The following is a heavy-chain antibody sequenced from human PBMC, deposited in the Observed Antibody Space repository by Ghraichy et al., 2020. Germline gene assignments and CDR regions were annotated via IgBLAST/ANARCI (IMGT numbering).Heavy chain of an antibody. Sequence: SETPSLTCTVSGGSISSYYWSWIRQPPGKGLEWIGYIYYSGSTNYNPSLKSRVTISVDTSKNQFSLKLSSVTAADTAVYYCARAGTYYDFWSGYSGAWFDPWGQGTLVTVSS. CDR3: ARAGTYYDFWSGYSGAWFDP. J-gene: IGHJ5*02. D-gene: IGHD3-3*01. CDR2: IYYSGST. V-gene: IGHV4-59*01. CDR1: GGSISSYY.